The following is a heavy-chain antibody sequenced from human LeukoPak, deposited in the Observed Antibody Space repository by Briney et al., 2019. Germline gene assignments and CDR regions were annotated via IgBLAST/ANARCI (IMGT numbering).Heavy chain of an antibody. CDR2: IYYSGST. V-gene: IGHV4-39*01. D-gene: IGHD3-22*01. Sequence: SETLSLTCTVSGGSISSSSYYWGWIGQPPGKGLEWIGGIYYSGSTYYNPSLKSRVTISVDTSKNQFSLKLSSVTAADTAVYYCARSVYYYDSSGYQLGVDYWGQGTLVTVSS. CDR3: ARSVYYYDSSGYQLGVDY. CDR1: GGSISSSSYY. J-gene: IGHJ4*02.